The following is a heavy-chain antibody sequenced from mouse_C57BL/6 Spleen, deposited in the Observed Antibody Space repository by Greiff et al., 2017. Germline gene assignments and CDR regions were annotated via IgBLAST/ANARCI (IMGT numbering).Heavy chain of an antibody. CDR1: GFSLTSYG. V-gene: IGHV2-5*01. Sequence: QVHVKQSGPGLVQPSQSLSITCTVSGFSLTSYGVHWVRQSPGKGLEWLGVIWRGGSTDYNAAFMSRLSLTKVKSKSQVFFKMNSLRAVDTAIYYGAKNSDYSNQYYFDYWGQGTTLTVSS. D-gene: IGHD2-5*01. CDR2: IWRGGST. CDR3: AKNSDYSNQYYFDY. J-gene: IGHJ2*01.